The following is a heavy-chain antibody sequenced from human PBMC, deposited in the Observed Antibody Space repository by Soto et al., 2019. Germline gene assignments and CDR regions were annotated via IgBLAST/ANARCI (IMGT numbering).Heavy chain of an antibody. V-gene: IGHV5-51*01. Sequence: PGESLKISCQGSGYNFNNYWINWVRQMPGKGLEWMGIIYPGDSYTRYSPSFQGQVTISVDKSISTAYLQWSSLKASDTSMYYCARQPGGWFGMDVWGQGTTVTVSS. CDR2: IYPGDSYT. CDR3: ARQPGGWFGMDV. J-gene: IGHJ6*02. CDR1: GYNFNNYW. D-gene: IGHD6-19*01.